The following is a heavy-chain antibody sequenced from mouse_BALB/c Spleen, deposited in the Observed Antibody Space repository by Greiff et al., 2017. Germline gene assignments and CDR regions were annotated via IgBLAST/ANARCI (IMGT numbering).Heavy chain of an antibody. CDR2: ISSGGSYT. V-gene: IGHV5-6*01. CDR1: GFTFSSYG. CDR3: ARQDGSD. Sequence: EVKLMESGGDLVKPGGSLKLSCAASGFTFSSYGMSWVRQTPDKRLEWVATISSGGSYTYYPDSVKGRFTISRDNAKNTLYLQMSSLKSEDTAMYYCARQDGSDWGQGTTLTVSS. D-gene: IGHD3-2*01. J-gene: IGHJ2*01.